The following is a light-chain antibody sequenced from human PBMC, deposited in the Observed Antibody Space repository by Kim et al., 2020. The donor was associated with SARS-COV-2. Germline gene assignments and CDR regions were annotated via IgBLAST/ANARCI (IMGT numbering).Light chain of an antibody. CDR1: QSVGIS. V-gene: IGKV3-11*01. Sequence: LAPGDRATLSCRASQSVGISLAWYQQNPGQSPRLVIYNASKRATGIPARFSGSGSGTDFTLTISSLEPEDFAVYYCQQRANWPLTFGGGTKVEIK. CDR2: NAS. J-gene: IGKJ4*01. CDR3: QQRANWPLT.